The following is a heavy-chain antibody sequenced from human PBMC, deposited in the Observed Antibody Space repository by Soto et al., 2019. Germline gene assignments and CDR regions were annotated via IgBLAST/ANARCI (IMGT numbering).Heavy chain of an antibody. V-gene: IGHV3-23*01. D-gene: IGHD3-22*01. CDR3: AKDLSSLGWLALGAPFDS. J-gene: IGHJ4*02. CDR1: GFTFSNYA. CDR2: ISANGRNA. Sequence: EVHLLESGGDVVQPGRSLRLSCAASGFTFSNYAMNWIRQAPGKGLEWLSSISANGRNAYYADYVKGRFTISRDRSKNTLYLQLDSLRVEDTSIYFCAKDLSSLGWLALGAPFDSWSQGTLVTVSS.